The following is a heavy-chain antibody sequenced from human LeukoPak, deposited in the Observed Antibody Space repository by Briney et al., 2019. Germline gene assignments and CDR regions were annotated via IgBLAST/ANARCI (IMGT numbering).Heavy chain of an antibody. J-gene: IGHJ4*02. CDR3: ARHNYDLLTGYYRRARSDNFDY. CDR2: IIPIFGTA. V-gene: IGHV1-69*06. CDR1: GGTFSSYA. D-gene: IGHD3-9*01. Sequence: GASVKVSCKASGGTFSSYAISWVRLAPGQGLEWMGGIIPIFGTANYAQKFQGRVTITADKSTSTAYMELSSLRSEDTAVYYCARHNYDLLTGYYRRARSDNFDYWGQGTLVTVSS.